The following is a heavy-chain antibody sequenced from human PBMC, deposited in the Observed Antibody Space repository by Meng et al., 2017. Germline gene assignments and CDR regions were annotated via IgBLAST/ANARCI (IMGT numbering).Heavy chain of an antibody. CDR3: ASWIYSCGWQ. D-gene: IGHD6-19*01. CDR2: IYHGGNT. J-gene: IGHJ4*02. V-gene: IGHV4/OR15-8*02. Sequence: QVELQGTGQGLVRPSGTLLLSCVVYGGSISSVDWWSWVRQPPGKGLEWIGEIYHGGNTNYNPSLKSRVTISIDKSKNQFSLKLSSVTAADTAVYYCASWIYSCGWQWGQGTLVTVSS. CDR1: GGSISSVDW.